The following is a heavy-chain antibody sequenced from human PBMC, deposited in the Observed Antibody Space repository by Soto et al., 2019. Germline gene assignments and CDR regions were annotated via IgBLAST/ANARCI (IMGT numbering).Heavy chain of an antibody. J-gene: IGHJ1*01. CDR1: GFTFSNYW. D-gene: IGHD1-20*01. CDR3: ARGIWTFEX. Sequence: GGSLRLSCAASGFTFSNYWMSWVRQAPGKGLEWVSNINQDGSEKYYVDSVKVRFTISRDNDKNSLYLKMNSLGAEDTAVYFCARGIWTFEXWGQGTLLTVSX. CDR2: INQDGSEK. V-gene: IGHV3-7*01.